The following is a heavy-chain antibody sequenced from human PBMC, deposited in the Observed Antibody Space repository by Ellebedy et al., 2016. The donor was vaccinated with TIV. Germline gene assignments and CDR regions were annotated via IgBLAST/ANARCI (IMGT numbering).Heavy chain of an antibody. CDR2: IWYDGSNK. V-gene: IGHV3-33*08. Sequence: GESLKISCSVSGFNFENYGMSWVRQVPGKGLEWVAVIWYDGSNKYYADSVKGRFTISRDNSKNTLYLQMNSLRAEDTAVYYCARDGGSGSYNWFDPWGQGTLVTVSS. D-gene: IGHD3-10*01. J-gene: IGHJ5*02. CDR3: ARDGGSGSYNWFDP. CDR1: GFNFENYG.